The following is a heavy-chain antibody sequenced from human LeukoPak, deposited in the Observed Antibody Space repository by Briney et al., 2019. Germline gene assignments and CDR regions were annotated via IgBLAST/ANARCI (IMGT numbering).Heavy chain of an antibody. J-gene: IGHJ4*02. CDR2: ISSSSNII. CDR3: XXXXXXXVXXLXSDY. V-gene: IGHV3-48*01. Sequence: NXVRQAPXKXXEWVSYISSSSNIIYYTDSVKGRFTISRXNAKXSLYLQMNRLRAEDTAVYYXXXXXXXXVXXLXSDYWGXGXLVTVSS.